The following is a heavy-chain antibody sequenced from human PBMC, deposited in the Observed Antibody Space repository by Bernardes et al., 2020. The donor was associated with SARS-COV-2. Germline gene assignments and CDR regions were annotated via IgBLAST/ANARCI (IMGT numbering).Heavy chain of an antibody. V-gene: IGHV1-24*01. CDR2: FDPEDGET. J-gene: IGHJ4*02. D-gene: IGHD3-22*01. Sequence: ASMKVSCKVSGYTLTELSMHWVRQAPGKGLEWMGGFDPEDGETIYAQKFQGRVTMTEDTSTDTAYMELSSLRSEDTAVYYCATVGSVYAYYYDSSFDYWGQGTLVTVSS. CDR1: GYTLTELS. CDR3: ATVGSVYAYYYDSSFDY.